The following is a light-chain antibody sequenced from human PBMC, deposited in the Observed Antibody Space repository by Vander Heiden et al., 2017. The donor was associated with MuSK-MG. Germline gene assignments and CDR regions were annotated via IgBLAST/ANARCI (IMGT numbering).Light chain of an antibody. J-gene: IGKJ1*01. CDR2: AAS. CDR1: QSISSY. CDR3: QQCDSTLRT. Sequence: DIHITHSPSSLSASVGDRVTISWRASQSISSYLDWYQQKPGKAPKLLIYAASSLQSGVPSRFSGSGSGTDFTLTISSLQPEDFATYYCQQCDSTLRTFGQGTKVEIK. V-gene: IGKV1-39*01.